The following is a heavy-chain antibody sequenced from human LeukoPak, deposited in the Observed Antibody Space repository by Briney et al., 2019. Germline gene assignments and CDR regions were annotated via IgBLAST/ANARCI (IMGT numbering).Heavy chain of an antibody. V-gene: IGHV4-59*01. D-gene: IGHD4-17*01. Sequence: SETLSLTCTVSGGSISSYYWSWIRQPPGKGLEWIGYIYYSGSTNYNPSLKSRVTISVDTSKNQFSLKLSSVTAADTAVYYCAREDPQTTVPEGMDVWGQGTTVTVSS. J-gene: IGHJ6*02. CDR2: IYYSGST. CDR3: AREDPQTTVPEGMDV. CDR1: GGSISSYY.